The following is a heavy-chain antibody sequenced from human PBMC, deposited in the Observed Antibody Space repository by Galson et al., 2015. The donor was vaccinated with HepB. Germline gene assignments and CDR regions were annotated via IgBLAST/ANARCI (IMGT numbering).Heavy chain of an antibody. J-gene: IGHJ3*02. CDR2: ISSSSSYI. Sequence: SLRLSCAASGFTFSSYSMNWVRQAPGKGLEWVSSISSSSSYIYYADSVKGRFTISRDSAKNSLYLQMNSLRAEDTAVYYCARAGLQQLVYAFDIWGQGTMVTVSS. CDR3: ARAGLQQLVYAFDI. CDR1: GFTFSSYS. D-gene: IGHD6-13*01. V-gene: IGHV3-21*01.